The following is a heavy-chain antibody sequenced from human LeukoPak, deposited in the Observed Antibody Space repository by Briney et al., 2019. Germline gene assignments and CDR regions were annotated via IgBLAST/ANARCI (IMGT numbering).Heavy chain of an antibody. CDR3: SRTGDSSGYVFYFDY. CDR2: INSDGRSI. D-gene: IGHD5-12*01. CDR1: GFTFSSFT. Sequence: PGGSLRLSCAASGFTFSSFTMNWVRQAPGKGLVWVSRINSDGRSISYADSVKGRFTISRDNAKNKMYLQMNSLRAEDTAVYHCSRTGDSSGYVFYFDYWGQGTLVTVSS. V-gene: IGHV3-74*01. J-gene: IGHJ4*02.